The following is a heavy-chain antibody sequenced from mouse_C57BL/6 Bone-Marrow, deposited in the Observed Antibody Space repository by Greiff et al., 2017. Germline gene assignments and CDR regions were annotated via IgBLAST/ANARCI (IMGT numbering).Heavy chain of an antibody. CDR2: IDPSDSYT. CDR3: ARSYYGNYVGYFDY. J-gene: IGHJ2*01. Sequence: QVQLQQPGAELVMPGASVKLSCKASGYTFTSYWMHWVKQRPGQGLEWIGEIDPSDSYTNYNQKFKGKSTLTVDKSSSTAYMQLSSLTSEDSAVYYGARSYYGNYVGYFDYWGQGTTLTVSS. D-gene: IGHD2-10*01. CDR1: GYTFTSYW. V-gene: IGHV1-69*01.